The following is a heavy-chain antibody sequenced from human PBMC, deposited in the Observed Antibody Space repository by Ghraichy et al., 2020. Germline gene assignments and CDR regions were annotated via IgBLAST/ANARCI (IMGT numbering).Heavy chain of an antibody. CDR2: INHSGST. Sequence: SETLSLTCAVYGGSFSGYYWSWIRQPPGKGLEWIGEINHSGSTNYNPSLKSRVTISVDTSKNQFSLKLSSVTAADTAVYYCARPSLSAGRAPFDYWGQGTLVTVSS. V-gene: IGHV4-34*01. CDR3: ARPSLSAGRAPFDY. D-gene: IGHD6-13*01. CDR1: GGSFSGYY. J-gene: IGHJ4*02.